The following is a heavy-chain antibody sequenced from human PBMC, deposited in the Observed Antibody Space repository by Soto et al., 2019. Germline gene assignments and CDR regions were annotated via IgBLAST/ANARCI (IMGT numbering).Heavy chain of an antibody. V-gene: IGHV4-39*01. CDR2: IYHSGTT. J-gene: IGHJ6*02. Sequence: SETLSLTCTVSGASITTVNHYWGWTRQPPGKAPEWIGCIYHSGTTYQNPSLERRVTISLDTSKNQFSLKLSSVTAADTAVYYCVTYGSGSYYYYYGMDVWGQGTTVT. CDR1: GASITTVNHY. CDR3: VTYGSGSYYYYYGMDV. D-gene: IGHD3-10*01.